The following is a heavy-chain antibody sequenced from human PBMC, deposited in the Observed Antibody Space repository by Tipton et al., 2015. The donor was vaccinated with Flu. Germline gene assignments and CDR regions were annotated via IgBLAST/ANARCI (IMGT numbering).Heavy chain of an antibody. Sequence: LRLSCTVSGDSIRGTIYKWGWIRQPPGKGLEWIANVDYSGDTYYNPSLKSRVTISLDTSENQFSLKLSAVTAADTAVYYCARLSYYDVDLKNFYFDYWGQGALVTVSS. V-gene: IGHV4-39*01. CDR3: ARLSYYDVDLKNFYFDY. CDR1: GDSIRGTIYK. CDR2: VDYSGDT. J-gene: IGHJ4*02. D-gene: IGHD3-10*02.